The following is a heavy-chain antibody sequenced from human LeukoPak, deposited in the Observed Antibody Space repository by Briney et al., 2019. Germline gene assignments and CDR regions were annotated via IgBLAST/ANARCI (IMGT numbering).Heavy chain of an antibody. CDR1: GFTSSSYG. J-gene: IGHJ4*02. CDR2: ISYDGRNK. V-gene: IGHV3-30*18. Sequence: PGGSLRLSCAASGFTSSSYGMHWVRQAPGKGLEWVAVISYDGRNKYYADSVKGRFTISRDNSKNTLYLQMNSLRAEDTAVYYCAKGGIAAAGYFDYWGQGTLVSVSS. CDR3: AKGGIAAAGYFDY. D-gene: IGHD6-13*01.